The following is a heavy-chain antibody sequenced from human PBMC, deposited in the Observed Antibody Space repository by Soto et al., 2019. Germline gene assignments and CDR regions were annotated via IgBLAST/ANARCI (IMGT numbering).Heavy chain of an antibody. J-gene: IGHJ2*01. CDR2: IWSDGSNK. V-gene: IGHV3-33*01. CDR3: VRASGPFDL. CDR1: GFPFSVYG. Sequence: QMQLVESGGGVVQPGRSLRLSCGASGFPFSVYGIHWVRQAPGKGLEWVAVIWSDGSNKYYGDSVKGRFTISRDNSKNTLYLQMRSVRAEDTAMYYCVRASGPFDLWGRGTLVTVSS.